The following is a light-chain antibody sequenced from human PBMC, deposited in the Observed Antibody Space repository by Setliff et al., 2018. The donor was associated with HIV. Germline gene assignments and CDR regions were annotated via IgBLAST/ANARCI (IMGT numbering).Light chain of an antibody. J-gene: IGLJ1*01. Sequence: QSALTQPRSVSVSPGQSVTISCTGTSSDVGGYNFVSWYQQRPGKAPKLMIYDVTKRPSGVPDRFSGSKSGNTASLTISGLQAEDEADYYCCSYAGSHTFVFGTGTKV. V-gene: IGLV2-11*01. CDR3: CSYAGSHTFV. CDR2: DVT. CDR1: SSDVGGYNF.